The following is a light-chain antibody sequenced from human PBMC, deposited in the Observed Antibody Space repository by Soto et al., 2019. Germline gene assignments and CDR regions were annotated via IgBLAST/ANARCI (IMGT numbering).Light chain of an antibody. V-gene: IGKV3-11*01. J-gene: IGKJ4*01. Sequence: IVVIQSRATLSLSPGERATLSCRASQSVGSYLAWYQHKPGQAPRLLISDASNRATGIPARFSGSGSETDFTLTISSLEPEDSAVYYCQQRSNWPSLTFGGGTKVDIK. CDR3: QQRSNWPSLT. CDR1: QSVGSY. CDR2: DAS.